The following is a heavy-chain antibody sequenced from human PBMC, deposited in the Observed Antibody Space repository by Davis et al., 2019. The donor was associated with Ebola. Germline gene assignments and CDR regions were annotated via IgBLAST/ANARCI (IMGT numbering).Heavy chain of an antibody. Sequence: GGSLRLSCAASGFNFDDYGMFWVRQRPGKGLEWVSGISWNSGNMDYADSVKGRFTISRDNAKNSLYLQMNSLRAEDTAVYYCARDGLYDSSGYSHAAFDVWGRGTTVTVSS. D-gene: IGHD3-22*01. CDR1: GFNFDDYG. CDR3: ARDGLYDSSGYSHAAFDV. CDR2: ISWNSGNM. V-gene: IGHV3-9*01. J-gene: IGHJ3*01.